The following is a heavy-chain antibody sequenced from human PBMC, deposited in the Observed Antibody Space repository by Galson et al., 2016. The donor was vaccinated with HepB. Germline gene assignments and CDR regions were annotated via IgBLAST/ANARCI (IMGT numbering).Heavy chain of an antibody. CDR2: ICDGGSA. J-gene: IGHJ6*02. D-gene: IGHD3-10*01. CDR1: GFTVSSNC. Sequence: SLRLSCAASGFTVSSNCMSWVRQAPGKGLEWVSLICDGGSAYYTDSVKARFTISRDNSKKTLYLQMNNLRPEDTAVYFCARDPPGVPDFALDVWGQGTTVTVSS. V-gene: IGHV3-66*01. CDR3: ARDPPGVPDFALDV.